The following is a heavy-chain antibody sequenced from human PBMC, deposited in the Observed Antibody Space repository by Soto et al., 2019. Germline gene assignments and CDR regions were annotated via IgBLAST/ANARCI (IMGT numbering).Heavy chain of an antibody. V-gene: IGHV4-4*02. CDR3: ARVTLSYSGYAGWFDP. CDR1: GGSISSSNG. D-gene: IGHD5-12*01. CDR2: IYHSGST. Sequence: SETLSLTCAVSGGSISSSNGWSWVRQPPGKGLEWIGEIYHSGSTNYNPSLKSRVTISVDKSKNQFSLKLSSVTAADTAVYYCARVTLSYSGYAGWFDPWGQGTLVTVSS. J-gene: IGHJ5*02.